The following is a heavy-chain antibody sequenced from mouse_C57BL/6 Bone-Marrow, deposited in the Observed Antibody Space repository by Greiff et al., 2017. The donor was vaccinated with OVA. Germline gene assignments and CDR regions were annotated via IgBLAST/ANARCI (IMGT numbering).Heavy chain of an antibody. CDR2: ISNLAYSI. CDR1: GFTFSDYG. J-gene: IGHJ1*03. Sequence: EVMLVESGGGLVQPGGSLKLSCAASGFTFSDYGMAWVRQAPRKGPEWVAFISNLAYSIYYADTVTGRFTISRENAKNTLYLEMSSVRAEDTAMYYCARHRRNWYFDVWGTGTTVTVSS. CDR3: ARHRRNWYFDV. V-gene: IGHV5-15*01.